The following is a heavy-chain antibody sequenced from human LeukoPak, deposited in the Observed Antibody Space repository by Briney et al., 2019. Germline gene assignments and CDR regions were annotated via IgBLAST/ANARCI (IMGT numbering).Heavy chain of an antibody. CDR3: VRDYGDYFRWFDP. D-gene: IGHD4-17*01. J-gene: IGHJ5*02. V-gene: IGHV4-31*03. CDR1: GDSISSGGYH. CDR2: ISYSGDT. Sequence: SQTLSLTCTVSGDSISSGGYHWTWIRQHPGKGQERIGYISYSGDTYYNPSLKSRINISMDTSKNQFSLSLTSVTAADTAVYYCVRDYGDYFRWFDPWGQGTLVTVSS.